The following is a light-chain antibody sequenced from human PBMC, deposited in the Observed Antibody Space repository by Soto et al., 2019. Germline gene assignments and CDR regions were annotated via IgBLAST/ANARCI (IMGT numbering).Light chain of an antibody. CDR2: DVS. V-gene: IGLV2-14*01. J-gene: IGLJ1*01. Sequence: QSVLTQPASVSGSPGQSITISCTGTSSDVGGYNYVSWYQQHPGKAPKLMIYDVSNRPSGVSNRFSGSKSGNTASLTISGLQAEDEADYYCGSYTSSSTPLFFGTGTKVTVL. CDR3: GSYTSSSTPLF. CDR1: SSDVGGYNY.